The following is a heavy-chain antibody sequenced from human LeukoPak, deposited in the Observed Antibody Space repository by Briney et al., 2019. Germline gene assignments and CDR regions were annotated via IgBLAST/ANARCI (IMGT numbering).Heavy chain of an antibody. CDR1: GFTFDDYA. Sequence: GRSLRLSCAASGFTFDDYAMHWVRQAPGKGLEWVSGISWNSGERGYADSVKGRFTISRDNAKKTVSLQMNSLRPEDTGVYYCARAPSEIGGYYPEYFRHWGQGTLVTVSS. CDR2: ISWNSGER. J-gene: IGHJ1*01. CDR3: ARAPSEIGGYYPEYFRH. V-gene: IGHV3-9*01. D-gene: IGHD3-22*01.